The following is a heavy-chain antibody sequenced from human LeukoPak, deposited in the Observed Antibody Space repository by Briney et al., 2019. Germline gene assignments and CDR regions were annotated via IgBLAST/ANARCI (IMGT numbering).Heavy chain of an antibody. V-gene: IGHV1-69*05. D-gene: IGHD1-1*01. CDR3: VAQLVDAPPTFDY. Sequence: SVKVSCKASGGTFTSYAMNWVRQAPGQGFEWLGGIFGTVTYAPNFQGRVSFTTDESTSTAYMELSGLTSEDTAVYYFVAQLVDAPPTFDYWGQGTPVTVSS. J-gene: IGHJ4*02. CDR2: IFGTV. CDR1: GGTFTSYA.